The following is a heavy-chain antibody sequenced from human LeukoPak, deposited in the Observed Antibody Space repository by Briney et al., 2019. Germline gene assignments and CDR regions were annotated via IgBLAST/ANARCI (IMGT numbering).Heavy chain of an antibody. CDR1: GFNFVNTW. D-gene: IGHD3-10*01. CDR3: VKDRVDGSGSQFDS. J-gene: IGHJ4*02. CDR2: IKNDGSGI. Sequence: GGSLRLSCAASGFNFVNTWMHWVRQAPGKGLVWVARIKNDGSGIIYADSVEGRFTISRDNARNTVYLQMNSLRAEDTAVYYCVKDRVDGSGSQFDSWGQGSLVIVSS. V-gene: IGHV3-74*01.